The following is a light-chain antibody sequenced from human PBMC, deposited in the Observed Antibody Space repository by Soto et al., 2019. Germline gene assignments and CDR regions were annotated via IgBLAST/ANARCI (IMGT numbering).Light chain of an antibody. Sequence: DIVMTQSPDSLAVSLGERATINCKSSQSVLYSSNNKNYLAWYQQKPGQPPKLLIYWASTRESGVPDRFSGSGSGTDFTLTIGSLQAEDVAVYYCQQYYSTPLFGQGTKVEIK. CDR3: QQYYSTPL. V-gene: IGKV4-1*01. CDR2: WAS. CDR1: QSVLYSSNNKNY. J-gene: IGKJ1*01.